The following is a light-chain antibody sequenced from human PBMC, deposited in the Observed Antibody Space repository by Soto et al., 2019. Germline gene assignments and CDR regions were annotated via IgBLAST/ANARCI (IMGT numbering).Light chain of an antibody. CDR3: QQYGSTSWT. V-gene: IGKV3-20*01. CDR1: QSVSTNF. Sequence: ESVLTHAPGTLSLSPGEGATLSCRASQSVSTNFFAWYQQKPGQAPRLLIYGASSRATGIPDRFSGSGSGTDFTLTISRLEPEDFAVYYCQQYGSTSWTFGQGTKV. CDR2: GAS. J-gene: IGKJ1*01.